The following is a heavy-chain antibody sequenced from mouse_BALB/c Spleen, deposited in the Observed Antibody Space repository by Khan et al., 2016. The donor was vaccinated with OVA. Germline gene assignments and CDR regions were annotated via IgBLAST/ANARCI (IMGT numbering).Heavy chain of an antibody. CDR3: VRDGAYHRNDGWFAY. CDR1: GCTFTSYT. Sequence: QVQLQQSGAELARPGASVKMSCKASGCTFTSYTIHWIKERPGQGLEWIGYINPSNGYTNYNQRFKDKATLTTDKSSTTAYLQLSSLTSDDSAVYNCVRDGAYHRNDGWFAYWGQGTLVTVSA. V-gene: IGHV1-4*01. CDR2: INPSNGYT. J-gene: IGHJ3*01. D-gene: IGHD2-14*01.